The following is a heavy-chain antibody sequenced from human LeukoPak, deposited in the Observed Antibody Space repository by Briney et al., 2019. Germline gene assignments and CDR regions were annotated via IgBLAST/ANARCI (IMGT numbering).Heavy chain of an antibody. CDR2: ISWNSGRI. J-gene: IGHJ4*02. CDR3: AKDTSHDY. Sequence: PGRSLRLSCAASGFTFNDYSMHWVRQAPGQGLEWVSGISWNSGRIGYADSVKGRFTISRDNAKNSLYLQMNSLRAEDTALYCCAKDTSHDYWGQGNLVTVSP. CDR1: GFTFNDYS. V-gene: IGHV3-9*01.